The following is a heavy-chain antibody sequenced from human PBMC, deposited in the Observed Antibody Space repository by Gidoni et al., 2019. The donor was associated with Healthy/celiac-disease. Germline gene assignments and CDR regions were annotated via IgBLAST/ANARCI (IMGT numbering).Heavy chain of an antibody. D-gene: IGHD1-26*01. J-gene: IGHJ4*02. CDR1: GFTFSSYG. CDR3: ARNNGSGSYHYYFDY. Sequence: QVQLVESGGGVVQPGRFLRLSCAASGFTFSSYGMHWVRQAPGKGLEWVAVIWYDGSNKYYADSVKGRFTISRDNSKNTLYLQMNSLRAEDTAVYYCARNNGSGSYHYYFDYWGQGTLVTVSS. CDR2: IWYDGSNK. V-gene: IGHV3-33*01.